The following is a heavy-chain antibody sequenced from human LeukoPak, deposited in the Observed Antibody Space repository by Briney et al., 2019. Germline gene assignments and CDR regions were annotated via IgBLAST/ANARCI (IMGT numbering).Heavy chain of an antibody. CDR3: ARLGGPHSPFDN. Sequence: GSLKISCKSSGYSYTSYWIGWVRQMPGKGLEWMGIIYPGDSDTRYSRSFQGQVTISADKSLRTAYLQWRSLKASDTGIYFCARLGGPHSPFDNWGQGTRVIVSS. V-gene: IGHV5-51*01. CDR2: IYPGDSDT. CDR1: GYSYTSYW. D-gene: IGHD2-15*01. J-gene: IGHJ4*02.